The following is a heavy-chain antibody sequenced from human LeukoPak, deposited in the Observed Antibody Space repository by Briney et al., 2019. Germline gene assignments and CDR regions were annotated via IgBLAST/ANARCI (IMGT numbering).Heavy chain of an antibody. Sequence: GGSLRLSCAASGFTFSSYGMHWVRQAPGKGLEWVAVIWYDGSNKYYADSVKGRFTISRDNSKNTLYLQMNSLRAEDTAVYYWAGRYSSGWYDYWGQGTLVTVS. CDR3: AGRYSSGWYDY. V-gene: IGHV3-33*01. CDR2: IWYDGSNK. CDR1: GFTFSSYG. D-gene: IGHD6-19*01. J-gene: IGHJ4*02.